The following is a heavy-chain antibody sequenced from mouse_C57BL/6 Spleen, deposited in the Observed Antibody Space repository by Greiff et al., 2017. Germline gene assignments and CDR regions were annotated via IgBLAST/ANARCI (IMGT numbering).Heavy chain of an antibody. J-gene: IGHJ2*01. Sequence: EVKLVESGGGLVKPGGSLKLSCAASGFTFSDYGMHWVRQAPEKGLEWVAYISSGSSTICYADTVKGRFTISRDNAKNTLFLQMTSLRSEDTAMYYCARSLDYWGQGTTLTVSS. V-gene: IGHV5-17*01. CDR3: ARSLDY. CDR1: GFTFSDYG. CDR2: ISSGSSTI.